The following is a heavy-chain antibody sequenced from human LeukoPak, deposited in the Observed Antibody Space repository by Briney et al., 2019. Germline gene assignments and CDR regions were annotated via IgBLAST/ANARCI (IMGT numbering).Heavy chain of an antibody. V-gene: IGHV3-7*01. J-gene: IGHJ6*02. Sequence: GGSLRLSCAASGFTFSTYWMNWVRQAPGKGLEWVANIKQDGSEKNYVDSVKGRFTISRDNAKNSLFLQMNSLRAEDTAVYYCAKGPTGYSASNGMDVWGQGTTVTVSS. CDR2: IKQDGSEK. CDR3: AKGPTGYSASNGMDV. D-gene: IGHD5-12*01. CDR1: GFTFSTYW.